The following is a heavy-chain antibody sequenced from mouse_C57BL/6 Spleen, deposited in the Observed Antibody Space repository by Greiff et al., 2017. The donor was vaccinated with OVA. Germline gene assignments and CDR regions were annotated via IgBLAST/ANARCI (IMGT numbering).Heavy chain of an antibody. J-gene: IGHJ2*01. D-gene: IGHD3-2*02. CDR1: GYTFTSYW. CDR2: IDPSDSYT. CDR3: ARGASSGYVGY. V-gene: IGHV1-69*01. Sequence: QVQLQQPGAELVMPGASVKLSCKASGYTFTSYWMHWVKQRPGQGLEWIGEIDPSDSYTNYNQKFKGKSTLTVDKSSSTAYMQLSSLTSEDSAVYYCARGASSGYVGYWGQGTTLTVSS.